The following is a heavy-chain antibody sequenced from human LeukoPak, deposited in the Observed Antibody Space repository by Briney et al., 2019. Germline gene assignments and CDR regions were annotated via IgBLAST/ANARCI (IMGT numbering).Heavy chain of an antibody. Sequence: GGSLRLSCAASGFTFSTYWMGWVRQAPGKGLEWVANTKQDGSEKHYVDSVKGRFTISRDNAKNSLYLQMSSLRVEDTALYYCARDPGIAVAGTVGHFDFWGQGTLVTVSS. J-gene: IGHJ4*02. CDR2: TKQDGSEK. CDR1: GFTFSTYW. D-gene: IGHD6-19*01. V-gene: IGHV3-7*03. CDR3: ARDPGIAVAGTVGHFDF.